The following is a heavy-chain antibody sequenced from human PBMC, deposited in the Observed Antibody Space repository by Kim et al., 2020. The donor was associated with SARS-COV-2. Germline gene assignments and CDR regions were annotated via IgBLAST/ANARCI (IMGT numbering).Heavy chain of an antibody. J-gene: IGHJ4*01. CDR1: GFTFDDYA. D-gene: IGHD6-13*01. CDR2: ISWNSGSI. V-gene: IGHV3-9*01. CDR3: AKALTIRSIAAVPDY. Sequence: GGSLRLSCAASGFTFDDYAMHWVRQAPGKGLEWVSGISWNSGSIGYADSVKGRFTISRDNAKNSLYLQMNSLRAEDTALYYCAKALTIRSIAAVPDYWG.